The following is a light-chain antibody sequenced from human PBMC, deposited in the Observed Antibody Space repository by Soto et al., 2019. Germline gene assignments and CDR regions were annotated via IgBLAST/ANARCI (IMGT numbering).Light chain of an antibody. J-gene: IGKJ1*01. V-gene: IGKV1-5*02. Sequence: DIERTQDPSSLPGWVGEKVSVICRASQSISNWLAWYQQKPGTAPKLLIYHASTLESGVPSRFSGSGYGTEFTLTISSLQPDDFATYYCQLYMSYSFGQGTKVDIK. CDR1: QSISNW. CDR3: QLYMSYS. CDR2: HAS.